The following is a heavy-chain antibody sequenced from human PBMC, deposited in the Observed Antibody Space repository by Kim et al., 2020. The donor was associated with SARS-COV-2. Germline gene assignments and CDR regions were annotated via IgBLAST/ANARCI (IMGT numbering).Heavy chain of an antibody. CDR3: ARGYQLPPPDY. CDR1: GFIFSDYT. CDR2: ISSTKTYI. J-gene: IGHJ4*02. Sequence: GGSLRLSCAASGFIFSDYTINWVRQAPGKGLEWVSSISSTKTYIYYADSVKGRFTISRDHAQNSLHLQMNNLRVDDTAVYYCARGYQLPPPDYWGQGTLVIVSS. V-gene: IGHV3-21*03. D-gene: IGHD2-2*01.